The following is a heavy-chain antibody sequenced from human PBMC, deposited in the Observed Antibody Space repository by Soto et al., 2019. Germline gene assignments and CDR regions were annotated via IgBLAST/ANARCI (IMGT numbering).Heavy chain of an antibody. V-gene: IGHV4-4*02. CDR3: ARDTGWGLGH. D-gene: IGHD6-19*01. CDR2: IYYSGGT. Sequence: QVQLQESGPGLVRPSGTLSLTCAVSGDSINSNYCWTWVRQPPGKGLEWMAEIYYSGGTSYNQSPKRRVTVSRDKSKNQFSLNLTSVTAADTAMYYCARDTGWGLGHWGQGTLVTVSS. J-gene: IGHJ4*02. CDR1: GDSINSNYC.